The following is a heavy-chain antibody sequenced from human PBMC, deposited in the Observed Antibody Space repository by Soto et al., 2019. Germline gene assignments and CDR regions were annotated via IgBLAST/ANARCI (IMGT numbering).Heavy chain of an antibody. J-gene: IGHJ1*01. CDR2: LGGGGEDT. Sequence: GGSLRLSCAASGFTFGNYAMSWVRQAPGKGLEWVASLGGGGEDTYYADSVKGRFTVARDNSKNTLYLQMNSLRAEDTAVYYCAKDRQEYSSSWPEAAEYFQHWGQGTLVTVSS. CDR1: GFTFGNYA. CDR3: AKDRQEYSSSWPEAAEYFQH. D-gene: IGHD6-13*01. V-gene: IGHV3-23*01.